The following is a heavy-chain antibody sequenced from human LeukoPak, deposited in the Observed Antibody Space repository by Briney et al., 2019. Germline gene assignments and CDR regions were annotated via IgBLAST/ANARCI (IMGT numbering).Heavy chain of an antibody. CDR1: GDSISSYY. J-gene: IGHJ4*02. Sequence: SETLSLTCTVSGDSISSYYWSWIRQAPGKVLEWVGYIYYSGSTYYNASLKGRVTISVDTSKNQFSLKLSSVTAADTAVYYCARAGSTVIHYWGQGTLVTVSS. CDR3: ARAGSTVIHY. V-gene: IGHV4-59*01. D-gene: IGHD4-17*01. CDR2: IYYSGST.